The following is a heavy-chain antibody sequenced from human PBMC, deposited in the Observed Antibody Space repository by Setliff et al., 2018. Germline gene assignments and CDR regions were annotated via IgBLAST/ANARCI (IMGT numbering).Heavy chain of an antibody. CDR2: IYSSGST. V-gene: IGHV4-61*09. D-gene: IGHD6-6*01. CDR3: ARDLYSSSSGGFYYYYYYMDV. CDR1: GGSISSGSYC. Sequence: SETLSLTCTVSGGSISSGSYCWSWIRQPAGKGLEWIGHIYSSGSTNCNPSLKSRVTISVNRSKNQFSLKLSSVIAADTAVYYCARDLYSSSSGGFYYYYYYMDVWGKGTTVTVSS. J-gene: IGHJ6*03.